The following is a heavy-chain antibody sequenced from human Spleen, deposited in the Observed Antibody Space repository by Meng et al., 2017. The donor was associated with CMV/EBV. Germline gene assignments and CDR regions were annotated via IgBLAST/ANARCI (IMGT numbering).Heavy chain of an antibody. V-gene: IGHV3-15*01. CDR3: ISGDD. J-gene: IGHJ4*02. Sequence: GGSLRLSCAASGFTFSTAWMTWIRQAPGKGLEWVGRVKSKADGGTREYAAPVKGRITISRDDSKNRVYLQMNGLKTDDTAVYYCISGDDWGQGTLVTVSS. CDR1: GFTFSTAW. CDR2: VKSKADGGTR.